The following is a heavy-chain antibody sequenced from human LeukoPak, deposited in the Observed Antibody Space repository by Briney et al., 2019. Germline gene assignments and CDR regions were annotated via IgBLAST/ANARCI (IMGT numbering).Heavy chain of an antibody. CDR3: AKDIRGTYFIDY. CDR1: GFTFDDYA. Sequence: GRSLRLSCAASGFTFDDYAMHWVRHAPGKGLEWVSGISWNSGSIGYADSVKGRFTISRDNAKNSLYLQMNSLRAEDTALYYCAKDIRGTYFIDYWGQGTLVTVSS. CDR2: ISWNSGSI. D-gene: IGHD1-26*01. J-gene: IGHJ4*02. V-gene: IGHV3-9*01.